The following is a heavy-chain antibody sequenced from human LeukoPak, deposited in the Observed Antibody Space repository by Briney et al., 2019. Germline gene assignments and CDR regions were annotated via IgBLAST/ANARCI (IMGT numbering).Heavy chain of an antibody. Sequence: PGGSLRLSCAASGFTFSSYAMHWVRQAPGKGLEWVAVISYDGSNKYYAESVKGRITISRDNSKNTLHLQMNSLRAEDTAAYYCAKVVSVGKTHDGFDIWGQGTMVTVSS. CDR3: AKVVSVGKTHDGFDI. CDR1: GFTFSSYA. J-gene: IGHJ3*02. CDR2: ISYDGSNK. V-gene: IGHV3-30-3*01. D-gene: IGHD1-26*01.